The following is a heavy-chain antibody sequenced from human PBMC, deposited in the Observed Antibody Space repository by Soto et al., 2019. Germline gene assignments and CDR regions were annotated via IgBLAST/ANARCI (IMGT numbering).Heavy chain of an antibody. CDR1: GYTFTSYG. D-gene: IGHD2-2*03. CDR3: ARLDIVVVPAAMFLDY. Sequence: ASVKVSCKASGYTFTSYGISWVRQAPGQGLEWMGWISAYNGNTNYAQKLQGRVTMTTDTSTSTAYMELRSLRSDDTAVYYCARLDIVVVPAAMFLDYWGQGTLVTSPQ. J-gene: IGHJ4*02. V-gene: IGHV1-18*04. CDR2: ISAYNGNT.